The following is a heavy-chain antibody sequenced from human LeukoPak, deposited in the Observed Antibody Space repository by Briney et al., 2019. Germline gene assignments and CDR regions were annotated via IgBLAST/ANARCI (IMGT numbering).Heavy chain of an antibody. Sequence: SETLSLTCVVSGGSISSYYWSWIRQPPGKGLEWIAYIYYSGSTNYNPSLKSRVTISVDTSNNQFSLKLSSVTAADTAVYYCARGDMVRGIDHWGQGTLVTVSS. CDR1: GGSISSYY. V-gene: IGHV4-59*01. CDR2: IYYSGST. D-gene: IGHD3-10*01. CDR3: ARGDMVRGIDH. J-gene: IGHJ4*02.